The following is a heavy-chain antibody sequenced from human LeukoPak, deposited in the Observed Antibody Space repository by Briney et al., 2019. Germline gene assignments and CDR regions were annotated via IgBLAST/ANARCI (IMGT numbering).Heavy chain of an antibody. V-gene: IGHV4-59*01. D-gene: IGHD3-3*01. CDR3: ARVYYDFWSGYWNAFDI. CDR2: IYYSGST. Sequence: SETLSLTCTVSGGSISSYYWSWIRQPPGKGLEWIGYIYYSGSTNYNPSLKSRVTISVDTSKNQFSLKLSSVTAADTAVYYCARVYYDFWSGYWNAFDIWGQGTMVTVSS. J-gene: IGHJ3*02. CDR1: GGSISSYY.